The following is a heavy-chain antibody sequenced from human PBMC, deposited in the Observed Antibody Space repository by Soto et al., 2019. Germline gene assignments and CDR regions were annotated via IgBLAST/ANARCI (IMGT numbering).Heavy chain of an antibody. CDR2: INAYNGNT. Sequence: QVQLVQSGAEVKKPGASVKVSCKASGYTFTSYGISWVRQAPGQGLEWMGWINAYNGNTNYAQKLTARVTMATDTATSTAYMALRSLRSSDTSVYCCARDRTVGLDYWGQGALVTVSS. V-gene: IGHV1-18*01. CDR3: ARDRTVGLDY. CDR1: GYTFTSYG. D-gene: IGHD4-17*01. J-gene: IGHJ4*02.